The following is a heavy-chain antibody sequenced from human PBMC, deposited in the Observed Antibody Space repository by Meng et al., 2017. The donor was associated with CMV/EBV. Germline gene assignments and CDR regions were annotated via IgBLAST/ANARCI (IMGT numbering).Heavy chain of an antibody. V-gene: IGHV1-8*02. CDR1: GYTFTSYD. D-gene: IGHD2-2*01. CDR3: ARLDCSSTSCYKLGWLDP. CDR2: MNPNSGNT. J-gene: IGHJ5*02. Sequence: ASVKVSCKASGYTFTSYDINWVRQATGQGLEWMGWMNPNSGNTGYAQKFQGRVTMTRDTSMSTAYMELSSLRSDDTAVYYCARLDCSSTSCYKLGWLDPWGQGTLVTVSS.